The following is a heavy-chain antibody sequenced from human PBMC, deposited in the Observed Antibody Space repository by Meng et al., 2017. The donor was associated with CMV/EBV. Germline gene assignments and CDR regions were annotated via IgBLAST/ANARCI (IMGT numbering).Heavy chain of an antibody. V-gene: IGHV4-39*07. D-gene: IGHD1-1*01. CDR3: ARTGTNLAYYFDY. CDR2: IYYSGST. CDR1: GGSISSSSYY. J-gene: IGHJ4*02. Sequence: SGGSISSSSYYWGWIRQPPGKGLEWIGSIYYSGSTYYNPSLKSRVTISVDKSKNQFSLKLSSVTAADTAVYYCARTGTNLAYYFDYWGQGTLVTVSS.